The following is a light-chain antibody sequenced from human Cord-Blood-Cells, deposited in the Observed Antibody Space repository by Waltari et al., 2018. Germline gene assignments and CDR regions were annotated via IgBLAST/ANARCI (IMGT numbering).Light chain of an antibody. CDR1: QGISSY. CDR3: QQYYSTPLT. CDR2: YAS. Sequence: AIRITQSPFSLSASVGDRVTITCWASQGISSYLAWYQQKPAKAPKLFIYYASSLQSVVPSRFSGSGSWTDYTLTISSLQPEDFATYYCQQYYSTPLTFGGGTKVEIK. V-gene: IGKV1D-43*01. J-gene: IGKJ4*01.